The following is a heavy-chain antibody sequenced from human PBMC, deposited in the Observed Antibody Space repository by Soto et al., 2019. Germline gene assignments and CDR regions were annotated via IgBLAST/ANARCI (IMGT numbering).Heavy chain of an antibody. CDR2: ISGSGGST. CDR3: GRSPPPYRITMVRGVNNYGYYFDY. J-gene: IGHJ4*02. V-gene: IGHV3-23*01. CDR1: GFTFSSYA. D-gene: IGHD3-10*01. Sequence: PGGSLRLSCAASGFTFSSYAMSWVRQAPGKGLEWVSAISGSGGSTYYADSVKGRFTISRDNSKNTLYLQMNSLRAEDTAVYYCGRSPPPYRITMVRGVNNYGYYFDYWGQGTLVTVSS.